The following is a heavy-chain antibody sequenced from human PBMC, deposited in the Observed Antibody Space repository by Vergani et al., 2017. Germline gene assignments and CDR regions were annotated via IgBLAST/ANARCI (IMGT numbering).Heavy chain of an antibody. V-gene: IGHV5-51*01. Sequence: EVQLVQSGAEVKKPGESLKISCKGSGYSFTSYWIGWVRQMPGKGLEWMGIIYPGDSDTRYSPSFQGQVNISADKSISTAYLQWSSLKASDTAMYYCARSSSSWSWYGGMDVWGQGTTVTVSS. D-gene: IGHD6-13*01. CDR1: GYSFTSYW. J-gene: IGHJ6*02. CDR3: ARSSSSWSWYGGMDV. CDR2: IYPGDSDT.